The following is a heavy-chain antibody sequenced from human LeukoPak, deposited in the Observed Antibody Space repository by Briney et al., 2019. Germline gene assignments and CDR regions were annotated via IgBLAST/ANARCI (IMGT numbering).Heavy chain of an antibody. D-gene: IGHD6-13*01. CDR2: ISWNSVSI. Sequence: PGRSLRLSCAASGFTLDDYVMHWDRQAPGKGLEWVSGISWNSVSIGYADSVKGRFTISRDNAKNSLYLQMNSLRAEDTALYYCAKDIGTGGTGWYFDLWGRGTLVTVSS. CDR1: GFTLDDYV. V-gene: IGHV3-9*01. CDR3: AKDIGTGGTGWYFDL. J-gene: IGHJ2*01.